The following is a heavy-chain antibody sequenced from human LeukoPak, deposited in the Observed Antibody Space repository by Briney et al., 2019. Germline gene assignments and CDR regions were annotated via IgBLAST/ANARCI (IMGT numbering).Heavy chain of an antibody. J-gene: IGHJ5*02. Sequence: GASVKVSCKVSGYTLTELSMHWVRQAPGKGLEWMGGFDPEDGETIYAQKFQGRVTMTEDTSTDTAYMELSSLRSEDTAVYYCARGLGTWWELLPWFDPWGQGTLVTVSS. CDR3: ARGLGTWWELLPWFDP. V-gene: IGHV1-24*01. D-gene: IGHD1-26*01. CDR1: GYTLTELS. CDR2: FDPEDGET.